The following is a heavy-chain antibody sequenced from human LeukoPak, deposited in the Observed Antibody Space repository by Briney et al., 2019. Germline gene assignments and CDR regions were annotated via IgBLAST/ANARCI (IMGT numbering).Heavy chain of an antibody. CDR3: ARSPSIAAAGPPGDGLDY. CDR1: GGTFSSYA. D-gene: IGHD6-13*01. V-gene: IGHV1-69*05. CDR2: IIPIFGTA. Sequence: VASVKVSCKASGGTFSSYAISWVRQAPGQGLEWMGGIIPIFGTANYAQKFQGRVTITTDESTSTAYMELSSLRSEDTAVYYCARSPSIAAAGPPGDGLDYWGQGTLVTVSS. J-gene: IGHJ4*02.